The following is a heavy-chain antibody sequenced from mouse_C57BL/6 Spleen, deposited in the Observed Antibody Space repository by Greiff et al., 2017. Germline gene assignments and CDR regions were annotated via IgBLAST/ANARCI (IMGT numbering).Heavy chain of an antibody. D-gene: IGHD2-3*01. CDR1: GYSITSGYY. J-gene: IGHJ4*01. V-gene: IGHV3-6*01. CDR2: ISYDGSN. Sequence: EVKLVESGPGLVKPSQSLSLTCSVTGYSITSGYYWNWIRQFPGNKLEWMGYISYDGSNNYNQSLKNRISINRDTSKNQLFMKLNSVTTEDTATNYWAREYDGYYGYYAMDYWGQGTSVTVSS. CDR3: AREYDGYYGYYAMDY.